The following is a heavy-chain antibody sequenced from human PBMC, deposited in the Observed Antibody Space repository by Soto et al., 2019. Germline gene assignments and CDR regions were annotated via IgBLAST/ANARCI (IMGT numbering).Heavy chain of an antibody. CDR1: GFTFDDYT. V-gene: IGHV3-43*01. CDR2: ISWDGGST. Sequence: EVQLVESGGVVVQPGGSLRLSCAASGFTFDDYTMHWVRQAPGKGLEWVSLISWDGGSTYYADYVNARFTISRDNSKNSMYLQMNILRTEDTALYYGAEDGSGGYYCMEDWGQGTTVTVSS. J-gene: IGHJ6*02. CDR3: AEDGSGGYYCMED. D-gene: IGHD3-3*01.